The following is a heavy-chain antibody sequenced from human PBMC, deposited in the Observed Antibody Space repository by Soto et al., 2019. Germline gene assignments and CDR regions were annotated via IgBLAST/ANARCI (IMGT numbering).Heavy chain of an antibody. V-gene: IGHV3-21*01. J-gene: IGHJ4*02. CDR3: ARLVVAASPFDY. Sequence: GGSLKLSCAASGFTFSSYTMNWVRQAPGKGLEWVSSISSSSNYIYYADSVKGRFTISRDNAKNSLYLQINSLRAEDSAVYYCARLVVAASPFDYWGQGTLVTVSS. D-gene: IGHD2-15*01. CDR1: GFTFSSYT. CDR2: ISSSSNYI.